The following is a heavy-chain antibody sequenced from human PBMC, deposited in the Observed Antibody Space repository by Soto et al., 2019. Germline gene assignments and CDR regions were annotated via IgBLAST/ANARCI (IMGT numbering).Heavy chain of an antibody. D-gene: IGHD3-3*02. V-gene: IGHV3-30*03. CDR3: ARGVILTSNIFGDYYLDY. CDR2: ILYDGSNE. J-gene: IGHJ4*02. CDR1: EFSFSNYA. Sequence: QVQLVESGGGVAQPGRSLRLSCAASEFSFSNYAMHWVRQPPGKGLEWVAGILYDGSNEYYADSLKGRFTISRDNSKNTLYLQMSSLRPEDTAVYYCARGVILTSNIFGDYYLDYWGQGTLVTVSS.